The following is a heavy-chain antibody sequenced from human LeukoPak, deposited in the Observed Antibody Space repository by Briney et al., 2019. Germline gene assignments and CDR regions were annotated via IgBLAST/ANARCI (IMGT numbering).Heavy chain of an antibody. Sequence: ASVKVSCKASGYTFPAFYIHWVRQAPGQGLEWVGLVNPSSGGTHYAQSFQGRVTMTRDTSISTAYMELSRLRSDDTAMYYCARDISGSYDSWGQGTLVTVSS. J-gene: IGHJ4*02. CDR2: VNPSSGGT. V-gene: IGHV1-2*02. D-gene: IGHD1-26*01. CDR1: GYTFPAFY. CDR3: ARDISGSYDS.